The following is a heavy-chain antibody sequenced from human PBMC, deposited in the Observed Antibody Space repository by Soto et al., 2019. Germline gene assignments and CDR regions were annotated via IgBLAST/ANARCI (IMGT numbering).Heavy chain of an antibody. D-gene: IGHD1-26*01. CDR2: INAGNGNT. J-gene: IGHJ4*02. V-gene: IGHV1-3*01. CDR1: GYTFTDYA. CDR3: AREKVGAVDY. Sequence: ASVKVSCKASGYTFTDYALHWGRQAPGQRLEWMGWINAGNGNTKYSQKFQGRVTMTRNTSISTAYMELSSLRSEDTAVYYCAREKVGAVDYWGQGTLVTVSS.